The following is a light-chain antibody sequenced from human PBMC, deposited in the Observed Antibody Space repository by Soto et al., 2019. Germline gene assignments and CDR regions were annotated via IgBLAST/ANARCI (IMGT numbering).Light chain of an antibody. V-gene: IGKV3-20*01. Sequence: EMVLTQSPGTLSLSPGEGATLSCRASQSVTSDYLAWYQQKPGQAPRLLIYDASSRATGIPDRFSGGGSGTDFTLTISRLEPEDFAVYYCQQFSCYPLTFGGGTKVDI. J-gene: IGKJ4*01. CDR2: DAS. CDR1: QSVTSDY. CDR3: QQFSCYPLT.